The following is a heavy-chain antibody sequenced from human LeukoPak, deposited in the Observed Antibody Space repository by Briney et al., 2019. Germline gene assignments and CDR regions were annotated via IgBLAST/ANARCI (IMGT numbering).Heavy chain of an antibody. CDR1: VFTFSSYE. D-gene: IGHD3-3*01. V-gene: IGHV3-48*03. CDR2: ISSSGSTI. J-gene: IGHJ5*02. Sequence: GGSLRLSWAASVFTFSSYEMDWVRQAPGKGLEWVSYISSSGSTIYYADSVKGRFTISRDNAKNSLYLQMNSLRAEDTAVYYCASGVAGTYYDFWCGYPNWLDTWGKGTLVTVSS. CDR3: ASGVAGTYYDFWCGYPNWLDT.